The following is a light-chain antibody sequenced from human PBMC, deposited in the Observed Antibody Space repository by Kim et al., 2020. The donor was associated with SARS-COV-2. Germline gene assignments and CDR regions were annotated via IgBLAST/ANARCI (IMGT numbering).Light chain of an antibody. Sequence: VSPGQKTRITSSGGAWPKKYAYWYQQKPGRAPVLVIYKDSERPSGIPERFSGSSSGTTVTLTISGVQAEDEADYYCQSADSSDTVIFGGGTQLTVL. V-gene: IGLV3-25*03. CDR1: AWPKKY. J-gene: IGLJ2*01. CDR3: QSADSSDTVI. CDR2: KDS.